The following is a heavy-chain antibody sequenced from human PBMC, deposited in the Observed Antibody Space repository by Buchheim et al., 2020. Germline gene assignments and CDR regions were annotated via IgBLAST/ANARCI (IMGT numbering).Heavy chain of an antibody. CDR3: SRALER. CDR2: INQGGTEK. V-gene: IGHV3-7*01. Sequence: EVQLVESGGGLVQTGGSLRLSCVASGFLFCVHWMDWVRQAPGKGLEWVANINQGGTEKYYVDSVEGRFTISRDNAMNSLYLQLNNVRAEDTAVYFCSRALERSGQGTL. CDR1: GFLFCVHW. J-gene: IGHJ5*02.